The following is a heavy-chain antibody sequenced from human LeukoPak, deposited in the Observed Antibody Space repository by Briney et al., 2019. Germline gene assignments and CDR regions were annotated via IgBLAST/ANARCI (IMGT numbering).Heavy chain of an antibody. CDR1: GFTVSSNY. Sequence: PGGSLRLSCAASGFTVSSNYMNWVRQAPGKGLEWVSVIYSGGSTYYADSVKGRFTISRDNSKNTLYLQMNSLRAEDTAVYYCARVTRWENFDYWGQGTLVSVSS. D-gene: IGHD5-24*01. CDR3: ARVTRWENFDY. J-gene: IGHJ4*02. CDR2: IYSGGST. V-gene: IGHV3-53*01.